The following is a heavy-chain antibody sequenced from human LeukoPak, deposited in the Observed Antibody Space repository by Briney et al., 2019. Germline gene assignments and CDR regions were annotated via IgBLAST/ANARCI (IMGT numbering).Heavy chain of an antibody. J-gene: IGHJ4*02. D-gene: IGHD3-10*01. Sequence: GGSLRLSCAASGFTFSRHGMNWVRQAPGKGLEWVSGISPRGDIKYYADSVKGRFSISRDNSRNTLYLEVSSLTAEDAAVYYCAKDDAWLRFGEWSQGTLVTVSS. CDR3: AKDDAWLRFGE. V-gene: IGHV3-23*01. CDR1: GFTFSRHG. CDR2: ISPRGDIK.